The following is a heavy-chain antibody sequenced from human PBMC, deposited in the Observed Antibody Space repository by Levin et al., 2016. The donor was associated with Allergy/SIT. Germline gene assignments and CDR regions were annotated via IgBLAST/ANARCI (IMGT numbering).Heavy chain of an antibody. CDR2: IIPIFGAA. Sequence: SVKVSCKASGGIFNSLIISWVRQAPGQGLEWMGQIIPIFGAANYTQKFQGRVTMTADNSTTTAYMELSSLRSEDTAVYYCARVLVVPTSSEKYFDYWGQGTLVTVSS. J-gene: IGHJ4*02. CDR3: ARVLVVPTSSEKYFDY. V-gene: IGHV1-69*06. D-gene: IGHD2-2*01. CDR1: GGIFNSLI.